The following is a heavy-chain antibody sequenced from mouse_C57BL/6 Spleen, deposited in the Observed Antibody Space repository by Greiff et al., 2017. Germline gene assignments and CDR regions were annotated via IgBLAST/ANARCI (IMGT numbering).Heavy chain of an antibody. Sequence: VQLQQSGPELARPGASVKLSCKASGYTFTSYGISWVKQRTGQGLEWIGEIYPRSGNTYYNEKFKGKATLTADKSSRTAYMGLRGLTSEDSAVYCCARGGIITSRGTPDYWGQGTTLTVSS. J-gene: IGHJ2*01. D-gene: IGHD1-1*01. V-gene: IGHV1-81*01. CDR3: ARGGIITSRGTPDY. CDR2: IYPRSGNT. CDR1: GYTFTSYG.